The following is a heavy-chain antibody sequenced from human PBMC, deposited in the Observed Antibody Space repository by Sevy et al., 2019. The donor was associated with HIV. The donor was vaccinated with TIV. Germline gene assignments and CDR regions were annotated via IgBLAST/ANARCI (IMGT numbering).Heavy chain of an antibody. CDR2: FAPQYGET. Sequence: ASVKVSCKVSGYTLTKLSIHWVRQAPGKGLEWMGEFAPQYGETIYAQRFQGRLTMTEDTSPDTAFMELSSLTSEDPAIYYCTTVGLRYYSGSSSYQGDWFDPWGQGTLVTVSS. CDR3: TTVGLRYYSGSSSYQGDWFDP. D-gene: IGHD2-15*01. J-gene: IGHJ5*02. V-gene: IGHV1-24*01. CDR1: GYTLTKLS.